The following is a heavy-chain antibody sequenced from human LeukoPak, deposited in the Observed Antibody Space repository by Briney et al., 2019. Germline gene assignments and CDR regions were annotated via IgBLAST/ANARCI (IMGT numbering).Heavy chain of an antibody. V-gene: IGHV3-23*01. CDR2: ISGSGGST. D-gene: IGHD2-2*01. Sequence: GGSLRLSCAASGFTVSSTYMSWVRQAPGKGLEWVSAISGSGGSTYYADSVKGRFTISRDNSKNTLYLQMNSLRAEDTAVYYCAKDGGDIVVVPAYYGMDVWGQGTTVTVSS. CDR1: GFTVSSTY. J-gene: IGHJ6*02. CDR3: AKDGGDIVVVPAYYGMDV.